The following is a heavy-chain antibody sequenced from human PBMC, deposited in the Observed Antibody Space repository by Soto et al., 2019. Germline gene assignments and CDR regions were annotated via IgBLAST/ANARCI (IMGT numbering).Heavy chain of an antibody. V-gene: IGHV3-30*18. CDR3: AKGHKGGYYYYYYMDV. J-gene: IGHJ6*03. CDR1: GFTFSSYG. Sequence: QVQLVESGGGVVQPGRSLRLSCAASGFTFSSYGMHWVRQAPGKGLEWVAVISYDGSNKYYADSVKGRFTISRDNSKNTLYLQTNSLRAEDTAVYYCAKGHKGGYYYYYYMDVWGKGTTVTVSS. CDR2: ISYDGSNK.